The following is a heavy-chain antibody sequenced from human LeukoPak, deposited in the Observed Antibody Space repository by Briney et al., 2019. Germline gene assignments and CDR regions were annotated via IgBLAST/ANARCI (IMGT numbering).Heavy chain of an antibody. J-gene: IGHJ4*02. CDR1: GFTLSSYS. CDR2: ISSSSSYI. Sequence: PGGSLRLSCAASGFTLSSYSMNWVRQAPGKGLEWVSSISSSSSYIYYADSVKGRFTISRDNAKNSLYLQMNSLRAEDAAVYYCATLHTLDFDYWGQGTLVTVSS. V-gene: IGHV3-21*01. CDR3: ATLHTLDFDY. D-gene: IGHD1-1*01.